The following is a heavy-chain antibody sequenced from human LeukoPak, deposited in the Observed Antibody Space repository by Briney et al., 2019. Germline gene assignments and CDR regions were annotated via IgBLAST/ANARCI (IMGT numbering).Heavy chain of an antibody. CDR2: INPNRCGT. V-gene: IGHV1-2*02. CDR3: ARQSYRYCSGGSCYSGLVY. Sequence: GASVNVPHKASGYTFPRYYLHWVRQAPAQGVEWMGWINPNRCGTHHAQKPQDRVTMTRDTAISTASMELSRLRSDDTAAYECARQSYRYCSGGSCYSGLVYWGQGTLVTVSS. CDR1: GYTFPRYY. J-gene: IGHJ4*02. D-gene: IGHD2-15*01.